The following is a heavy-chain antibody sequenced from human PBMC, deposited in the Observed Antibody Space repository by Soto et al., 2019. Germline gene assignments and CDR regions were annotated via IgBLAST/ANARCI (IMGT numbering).Heavy chain of an antibody. CDR2: IYWDDDK. Sequence: QITLKESGPTLVKPTQTLTLTCTFSGFSLSTSGVGVGWIRQPPGKALEWLALIYWDDDKRYSPSLKSRLTITKDTSKNQAVLTMTNMDPADTATYYCAHSLIPNWGSRGAFDYWGQGTLVTVSS. V-gene: IGHV2-5*02. CDR3: AHSLIPNWGSRGAFDY. D-gene: IGHD7-27*01. J-gene: IGHJ4*02. CDR1: GFSLSTSGVG.